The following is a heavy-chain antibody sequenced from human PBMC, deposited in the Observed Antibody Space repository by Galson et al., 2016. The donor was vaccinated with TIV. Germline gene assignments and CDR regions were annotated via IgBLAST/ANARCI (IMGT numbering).Heavy chain of an antibody. V-gene: IGHV3-33*01. CDR2: TSYDGSDK. CDR3: ARIHRSYGMDV. Sequence: SLRLSCAASGFTFSSYGMHRVRQAPGKGLEWVAITSYDGSDKDYTDSVKGRFTISRDKSKNTLYLQMDSVRVEDTATYYCARIHRSYGMDVWGQGTTVTVSS. CDR1: GFTFSSYG. J-gene: IGHJ6*02. D-gene: IGHD5-18*01.